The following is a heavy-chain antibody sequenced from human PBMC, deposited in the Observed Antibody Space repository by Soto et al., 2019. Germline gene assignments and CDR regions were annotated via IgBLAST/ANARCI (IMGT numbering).Heavy chain of an antibody. J-gene: IGHJ4*02. CDR3: AKGGISLVRGSFDY. D-gene: IGHD3-10*01. Sequence: EVQLLQSGGGLVQPGGSLTLSCAPSGIALTNYAMSWVRQAPGKGLEWVTAMSGSGGDIYYSDSVKGRFTISRDISKNTLYLEMNSLRPEDTAVYYCAKGGISLVRGSFDYWGQGTLVTVSS. V-gene: IGHV3-23*01. CDR1: GIALTNYA. CDR2: MSGSGGDI.